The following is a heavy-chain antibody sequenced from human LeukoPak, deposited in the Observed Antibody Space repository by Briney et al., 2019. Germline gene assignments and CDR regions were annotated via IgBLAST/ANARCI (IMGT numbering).Heavy chain of an antibody. CDR1: GFTFSSYG. V-gene: IGHV3-30*18. CDR3: AKDYGQVHYYDSSGYYDY. CDR2: ISYDGSNK. J-gene: IGHJ4*02. Sequence: QTGGSLRLSCAASGFTFSSYGMHWVRQAPGKGLEWVAVISYDGSNKYYADSVKGRFTISRDNSENTLYLQMNSLRAEDTAVYYCAKDYGQVHYYDSSGYYDYWGQGTLVTVSS. D-gene: IGHD3-22*01.